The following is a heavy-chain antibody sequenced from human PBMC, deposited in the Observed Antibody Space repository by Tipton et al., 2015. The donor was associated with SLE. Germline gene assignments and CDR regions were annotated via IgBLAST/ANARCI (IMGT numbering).Heavy chain of an antibody. CDR1: GGSISSGYY. J-gene: IGHJ4*02. CDR2: IYHSGST. CDR3: ARGPGGYSYGPFDY. Sequence: TLSLTCTVSGGSISSGYYWGWIRQPPGKGLEWIGSIYHSGSTYYNPSLKSRVTISVDTSKNQFSLKLSSVTAADTAVYFCARGPGGYSYGPFDYWGQGTLVTVSS. D-gene: IGHD5-18*01. V-gene: IGHV4-38-2*02.